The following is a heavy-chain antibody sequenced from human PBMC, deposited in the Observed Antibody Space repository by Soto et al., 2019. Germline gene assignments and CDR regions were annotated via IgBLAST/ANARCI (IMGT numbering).Heavy chain of an antibody. CDR3: ARTYYYDSSAHYLLLGFDY. V-gene: IGHV4-30-4*01. D-gene: IGHD3-22*01. CDR2: IYYSGST. CDR1: GGSISSGDYY. J-gene: IGHJ4*02. Sequence: KPSETLSLTCTVSGGSISSGDYYWSWIRQPPGKGLEWIGYIYYSGSTYYNPSLKSRVTISVDTSKNQFSLKLSSVTAADTAVYYCARTYYYDSSAHYLLLGFDYWGQGTLVTVSS.